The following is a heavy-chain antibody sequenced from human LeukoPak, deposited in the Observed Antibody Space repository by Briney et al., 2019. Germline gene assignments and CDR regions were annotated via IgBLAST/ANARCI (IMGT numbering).Heavy chain of an antibody. Sequence: GGSLRPSCAASGFTFRDYTMNWVRQSPGKGLQWVSYVSFGSSYISYADSLKGRFTISRDDAKSSVYLEMTSLRAEDTAVYCCARASTEYAVTDGFDTWGPGTLVTVSS. CDR3: ARASTEYAVTDGFDT. D-gene: IGHD4-17*01. J-gene: IGHJ5*02. V-gene: IGHV3-21*01. CDR2: VSFGSSYI. CDR1: GFTFRDYT.